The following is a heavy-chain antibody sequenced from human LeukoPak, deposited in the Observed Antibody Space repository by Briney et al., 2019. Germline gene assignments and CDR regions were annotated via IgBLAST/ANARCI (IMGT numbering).Heavy chain of an antibody. J-gene: IGHJ4*02. CDR1: GNSISSSYY. D-gene: IGHD2-8*01. Sequence: SETLSLTCTVSGNSISSSYYWGWIRQPPGKGLEWIGSIYNRGTNHYNPSLKSRVTISVDTSKNQFSLKLSSVTAADTAVYYCARDLRSRYCTNGVCYTPYYFDYWGQGTLVTVSS. CDR2: IYNRGTN. V-gene: IGHV4-38-2*02. CDR3: ARDLRSRYCTNGVCYTPYYFDY.